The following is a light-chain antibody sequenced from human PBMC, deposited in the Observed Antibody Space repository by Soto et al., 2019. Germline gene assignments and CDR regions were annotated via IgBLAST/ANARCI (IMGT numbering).Light chain of an antibody. J-gene: IGLJ3*02. Sequence: QSALTQPPSASGSPGQSVTISCTGTSSDVGDYNYVSWYQQHPGKAPKLMIYEVSKRPSGVPDRFSGSKSGNTASLPVSGLQAEDEDDYYCSSYAGSNNWVFGGGTKLTVL. CDR3: SSYAGSNNWV. CDR1: SSDVGDYNY. V-gene: IGLV2-8*01. CDR2: EVS.